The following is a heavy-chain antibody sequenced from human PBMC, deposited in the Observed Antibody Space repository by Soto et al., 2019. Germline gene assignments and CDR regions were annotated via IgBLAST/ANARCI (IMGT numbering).Heavy chain of an antibody. CDR2: IKNKANSYTT. J-gene: IGHJ4*02. Sequence: GGSLRLSCVASGFTFSDHYMDWVRQAPGKGLEWVGRIKNKANSYTTEYAAPVKDRFIISRDDSKNPVFLQMNRLITYDTAVFYCTRVRLGRSRSSDYWGQGILVTVSS. CDR1: GFTFSDHY. CDR3: TRVRLGRSRSSDY. D-gene: IGHD6-19*01. V-gene: IGHV3-72*01.